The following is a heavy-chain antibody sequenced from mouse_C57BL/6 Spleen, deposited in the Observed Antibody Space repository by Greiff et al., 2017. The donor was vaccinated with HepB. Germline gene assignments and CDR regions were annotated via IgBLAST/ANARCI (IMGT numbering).Heavy chain of an antibody. Sequence: QVQLQQSGPELVKPGASVKISCKASGYAFSSSWMNWVKQRPGKGLEWIGRIYPGDGDTNYNGKFKGKATLTADKSSSTAYMQLSSLTSEDSAVYFCASTGGVDYCGQGTTLTVSS. V-gene: IGHV1-82*01. J-gene: IGHJ2*01. CDR3: ASTGGVDY. D-gene: IGHD4-1*02. CDR1: GYAFSSSW. CDR2: IYPGDGDT.